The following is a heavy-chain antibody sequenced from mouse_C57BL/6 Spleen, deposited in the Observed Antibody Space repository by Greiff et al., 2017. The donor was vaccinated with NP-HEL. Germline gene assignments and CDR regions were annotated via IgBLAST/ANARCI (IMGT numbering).Heavy chain of an antibody. CDR3: ARGSNPMDY. CDR2: IYPGSGST. V-gene: IGHV1-55*01. CDR1: GSTFTSYW. Sequence: QVQLQQPGAELVKPGASVTMSCTASGSTFTSYWLTWVKQRPGQGLEWIGDIYPGSGSTNYNAKFKSKATLTVDTSSSTAYMQLSSLTSEDAAVYYCARGSNPMDYWGQGTSVTVAS. J-gene: IGHJ4*01. D-gene: IGHD2-5*01.